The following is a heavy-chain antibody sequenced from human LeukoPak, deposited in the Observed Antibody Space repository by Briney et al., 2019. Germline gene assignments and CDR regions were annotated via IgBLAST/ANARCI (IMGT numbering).Heavy chain of an antibody. CDR3: ARARGNLVFDY. J-gene: IGHJ4*02. Sequence: ASVKVSCKASGYTFTGYYMHWVRQAPGQGLEWMGGIIPIFGTANYAQKFQGRVTITADESTSTAYMELSSLRSEDTAVYYCARARGNLVFDYWGQGTLVTVSS. CDR1: GYTFTGYY. V-gene: IGHV1-69*13. D-gene: IGHD4-23*01. CDR2: IIPIFGTA.